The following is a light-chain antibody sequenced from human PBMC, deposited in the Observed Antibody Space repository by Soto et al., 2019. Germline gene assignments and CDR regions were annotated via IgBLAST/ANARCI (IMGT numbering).Light chain of an antibody. J-gene: IGKJ4*01. Sequence: EVVLTQSPGTLSLSPGERVTLSCRASQSVASSYLAWYQQKPGRAPRLLFYSASSRATGIPDRFSGSGSGTDFTLTISRLEPEDFAVYYCQQYGSPALTFGGGTKVEIK. CDR1: QSVASSY. CDR3: QQYGSPALT. CDR2: SAS. V-gene: IGKV3-20*01.